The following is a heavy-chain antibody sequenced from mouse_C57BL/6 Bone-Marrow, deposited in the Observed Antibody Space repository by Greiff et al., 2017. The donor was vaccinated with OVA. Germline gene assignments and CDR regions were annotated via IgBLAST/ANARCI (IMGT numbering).Heavy chain of an antibody. CDR1: EYEFPSHD. Sequence: DVMLVESGGGLVQPGESLKLSCESYEYEFPSHDMSWVSKTPEKRLELVAAINSDGGSTYYPDTMERRFIISRDNTKKTLYLQMSSLRSEDTALYYCARKRNEDPCAYWGEGTLVTVSA. CDR3: ARKRNEDPCAY. V-gene: IGHV5-2*01. CDR2: INSDGGST. J-gene: IGHJ3*01.